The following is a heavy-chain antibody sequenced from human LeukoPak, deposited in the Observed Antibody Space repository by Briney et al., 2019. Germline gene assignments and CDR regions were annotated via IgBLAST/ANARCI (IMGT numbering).Heavy chain of an antibody. D-gene: IGHD1-26*01. CDR3: ARPLSGGVGATYGAFDI. Sequence: PSETLSLTCTVSGGSLSSSSYYWRWIRQPPGKGLDWIGSIYYSGSTYYNPSLKSGGTISVDTSKNQFSRKLSAVTAADTAVYDCARPLSGGVGATYGAFDIWGQGTMVTVSS. CDR1: GGSLSSSSYY. J-gene: IGHJ3*02. V-gene: IGHV4-39*01. CDR2: IYYSGST.